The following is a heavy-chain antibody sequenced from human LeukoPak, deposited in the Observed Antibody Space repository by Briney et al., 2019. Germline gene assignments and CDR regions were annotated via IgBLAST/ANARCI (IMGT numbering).Heavy chain of an antibody. Sequence: SGGSLRLSCAASGFSFSTYSMNWVRQAPGKGLEWVSSINSDGIWIYYADSVKGRFTISRDNARNSLYLQMNSLRVEDTAVYYCARDAGGRTQREGWFDPWGQGTLVTVSS. CDR2: INSDGIWI. CDR3: ARDAGGRTQREGWFDP. CDR1: GFSFSTYS. J-gene: IGHJ5*02. D-gene: IGHD1-26*01. V-gene: IGHV3-21*01.